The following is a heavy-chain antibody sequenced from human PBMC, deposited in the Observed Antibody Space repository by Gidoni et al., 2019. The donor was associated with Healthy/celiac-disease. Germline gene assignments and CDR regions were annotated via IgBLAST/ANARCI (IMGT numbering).Heavy chain of an antibody. CDR2: ISYDGSNK. CDR3: ARLPPYP. V-gene: IGHV3-30-3*01. J-gene: IGHJ5*02. Sequence: QVQLVASGGGVVQPGRSLRLPCAPFGFTFSSYAMHWARQAPGKGLEWVAVISYDGSNKYYADSVKGRFTISRDNSKNTLYLQMNSLRAEDTAVYYCARLPPYPWGQGTLVTVSS. CDR1: GFTFSSYA.